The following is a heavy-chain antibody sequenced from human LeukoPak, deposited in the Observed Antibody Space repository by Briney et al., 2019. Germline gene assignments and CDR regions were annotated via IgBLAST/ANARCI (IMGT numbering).Heavy chain of an antibody. CDR3: ARDGGGSILNWFDP. CDR2: ISSSSSYI. V-gene: IGHV3-21*06. Sequence: PGGPLRFSCGASGFTFNTYTLNGVPKSPGKALEWVSSISSSSSYIYYSDSGKGRFTISRDNARNSLYLQMNSLRAEDTAVYYGARDGGGSILNWFDPWGQGTLVTVSS. CDR1: GFTFNTYT. J-gene: IGHJ5*02. D-gene: IGHD2-21*01.